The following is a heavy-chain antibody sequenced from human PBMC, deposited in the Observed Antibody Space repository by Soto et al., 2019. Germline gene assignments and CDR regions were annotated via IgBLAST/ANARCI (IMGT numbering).Heavy chain of an antibody. V-gene: IGHV3-7*01. CDR2: INGDESQT. D-gene: IGHD1-26*01. CDR3: SWSLNY. Sequence: GGSLRLSCAASGFSFSNSWMDWVRQAPGKGLEWVANINGDESQTYHVDSVKGRFTVSRDNAENSMYLQMNSLRVEDTAVYYCSWSLNYWGQGVLVTVSS. J-gene: IGHJ4*02. CDR1: GFSFSNSW.